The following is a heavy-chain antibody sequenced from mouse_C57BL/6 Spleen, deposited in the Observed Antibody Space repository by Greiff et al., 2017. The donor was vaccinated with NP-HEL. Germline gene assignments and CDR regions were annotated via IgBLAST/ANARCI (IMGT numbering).Heavy chain of an antibody. CDR2: LHPSDSDT. J-gene: IGHJ2*01. D-gene: IGHD2-4*01. V-gene: IGHV1-74*01. CDR3: AIGIYYDYGDY. Sequence: QVQLKQPGAELVKPGASVKVSCKASGYTFTSYWMHWVKQRPGQGLEWIGRLHPSDSDTNYNQKFKGKATLTVDKSSSTAYMQLSSLTSEDSAVYYCAIGIYYDYGDYWGQGTTLTVSS. CDR1: GYTFTSYW.